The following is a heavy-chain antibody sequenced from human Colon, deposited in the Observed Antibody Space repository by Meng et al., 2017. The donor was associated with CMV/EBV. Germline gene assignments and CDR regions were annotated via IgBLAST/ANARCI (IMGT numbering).Heavy chain of an antibody. CDR1: EYTFNGYY. CDR2: INPNSGGT. D-gene: IGHD1-20*01. CDR3: ARAPYNWNDEGWFDP. Sequence: GKLVEVGAEVKRPGASVKGSCKASEYTFNGYYMHWVRQAPGQGIEWMGWINPNSGGTNYAQKFQGRVTMTRDTSISTAYMELSRLRSDDTAVYYCARAPYNWNDEGWFDPWGQGTLVTVSS. V-gene: IGHV1-2*02. J-gene: IGHJ5*02.